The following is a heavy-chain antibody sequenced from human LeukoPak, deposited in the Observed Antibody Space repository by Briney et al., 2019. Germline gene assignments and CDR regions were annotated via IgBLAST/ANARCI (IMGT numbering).Heavy chain of an antibody. D-gene: IGHD3-22*01. CDR1: GFSFSSYG. CDR3: AKGPLYYASSGYYPEY. Sequence: PGGSLRLSCAASGFSFSSYGMHWVRQAPGKGLEWVAFIRFDGSDKYNADSVKGRFTISRDNSKNTLYLQMNSLTTEDTAVYYCAKGPLYYASSGYYPEYWGQGTLVTVSS. J-gene: IGHJ4*02. V-gene: IGHV3-30*02. CDR2: IRFDGSDK.